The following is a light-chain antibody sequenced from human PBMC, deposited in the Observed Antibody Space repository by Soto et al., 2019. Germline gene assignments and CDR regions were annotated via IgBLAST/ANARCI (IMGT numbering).Light chain of an antibody. Sequence: QSVLTQPASVSGSPGQSIAISCTGTSSDVGGYDYVSWYQQQPDKAPKLMIYEVTKRPSGVSNRFSGSKSGNTASLTISGLQSEYEADYYCSSQTSGSTRVFGTGTKRTVL. CDR3: SSQTSGSTRV. V-gene: IGLV2-14*01. J-gene: IGLJ1*01. CDR1: SSDVGGYDY. CDR2: EVT.